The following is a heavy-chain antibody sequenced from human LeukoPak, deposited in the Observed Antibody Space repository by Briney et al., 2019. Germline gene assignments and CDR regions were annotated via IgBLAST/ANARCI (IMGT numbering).Heavy chain of an antibody. D-gene: IGHD3-22*01. CDR1: GYTLTALS. CDR2: FDPEKGET. J-gene: IGHJ4*02. CDR3: ATEGYYDSSGYYNDY. V-gene: IGHV1-24*01. Sequence: ASVKVSCKVSGYTLTALSMHWVRQAPGKGFEWLGRFDPEKGETIYAQKFQGRVTMTEDTSTDTAYMELSSLRSEDTAVYYCATEGYYDSSGYYNDYWGLGTLVTVSS.